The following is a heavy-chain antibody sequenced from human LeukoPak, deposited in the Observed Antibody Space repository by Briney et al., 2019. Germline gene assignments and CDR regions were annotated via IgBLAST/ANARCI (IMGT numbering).Heavy chain of an antibody. V-gene: IGHV3-7*01. Sequence: PGGSLRLSCAASGFAFVRNWMNWVRQDPGKGLEWVANMNQDGSERFYVDSVKGRFTISRDNAKNSLYLQMNSLRAEDTAVYYCRRGPLDYWGQGTLVTVSS. CDR2: MNQDGSER. CDR1: GFAFVRNW. J-gene: IGHJ4*02. CDR3: RRGPLDY.